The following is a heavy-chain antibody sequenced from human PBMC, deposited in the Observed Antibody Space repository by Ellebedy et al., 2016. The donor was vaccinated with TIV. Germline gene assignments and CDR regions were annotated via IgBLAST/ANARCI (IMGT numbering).Heavy chain of an antibody. Sequence: LTCAASGFTFSSYAMHWVRQAPGKGLEWVAVISYDGSNKYYADSVKGRFTISRDNSKNTLYLQMNSLRAEDTAVYYCARVLMDGSGSFDYWGQGTLVTVSS. CDR1: GFTFSSYA. V-gene: IGHV3-30-3*01. CDR2: ISYDGSNK. CDR3: ARVLMDGSGSFDY. D-gene: IGHD3-10*01. J-gene: IGHJ4*02.